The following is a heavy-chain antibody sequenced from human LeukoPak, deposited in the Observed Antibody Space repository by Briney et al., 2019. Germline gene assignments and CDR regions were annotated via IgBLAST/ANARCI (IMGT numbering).Heavy chain of an antibody. CDR2: ISSSGSTI. D-gene: IGHD4-23*01. J-gene: IGHJ6*02. CDR3: AKDLGPTVVTPGHYYYYYYGMDV. V-gene: IGHV3-48*03. Sequence: GGSLRLSCAASGFTFSSYEMNWVRQAPGKGLEWVSYISSSGSTIYYADSVKGRFTISRDNAKNSLYLQMNSLRAEDTAVYYCAKDLGPTVVTPGHYYYYYYGMDVWGQGTTVTVSS. CDR1: GFTFSSYE.